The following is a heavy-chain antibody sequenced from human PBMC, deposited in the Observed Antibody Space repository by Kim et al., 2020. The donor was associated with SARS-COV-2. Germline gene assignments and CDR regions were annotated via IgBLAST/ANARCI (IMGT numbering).Heavy chain of an antibody. CDR3: AEPHTPGDWPSFLVYY. J-gene: IGHJ6*01. D-gene: IGHD3-9*01. V-gene: IGHV3-23*01. Sequence: GGSLRLSCAASGFTFSSYVMSWVRQPPGKGLEWVSAIGATDGRTYYADSVKGRFTIARDNSRNTLYLQMDSLRAADTAIYYCAEPHTPGDWPSFLVYY. CDR2: IGATDGRT. CDR1: GFTFSSYV.